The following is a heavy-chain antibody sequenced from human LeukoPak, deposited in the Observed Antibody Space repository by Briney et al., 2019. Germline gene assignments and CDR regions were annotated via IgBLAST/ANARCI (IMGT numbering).Heavy chain of an antibody. Sequence: ASVKVSCKASGYTFTSYYMHWVRQAPGQGLEWMGIINPSGGSTSYAQKFQGRVTMTRDTSTSTVYMELSSLRSEDTAVYYCAKHSSGSYYFDYFDYWGQGTLVTVSS. CDR3: AKHSSGSYYFDYFDY. V-gene: IGHV1-46*01. D-gene: IGHD3-10*01. CDR2: INPSGGST. J-gene: IGHJ4*02. CDR1: GYTFTSYY.